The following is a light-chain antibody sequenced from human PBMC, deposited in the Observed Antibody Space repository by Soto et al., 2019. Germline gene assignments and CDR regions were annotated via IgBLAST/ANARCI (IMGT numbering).Light chain of an antibody. J-gene: IGKJ1*01. CDR3: QQYNSYPST. CDR2: DAS. V-gene: IGKV1-5*01. CDR1: QSISSW. Sequence: DIQMTQSPSTLSASVGDRVTITCRASQSISSWLAWYQQKPGKAPQLLIYDASSLESGVTSRFSGSGSGTEFTLTISSLQPDDCATYYCQQYNSYPSTFGQGTKVEIK.